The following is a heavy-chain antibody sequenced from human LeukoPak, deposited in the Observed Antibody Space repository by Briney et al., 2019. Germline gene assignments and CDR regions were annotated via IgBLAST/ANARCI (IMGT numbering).Heavy chain of an antibody. CDR3: ARGHYYGSGGDTFDV. CDR1: GFTFSSYS. D-gene: IGHD3-10*01. CDR2: ISSSSSYI. Sequence: PGGSLRLSCAASGFTFSSYSMNWVRQAPGKGLEWVSSISSSSSYIYYADSVKGRFTISRDRAGTYLYLQMNSLSAGDTAVYYCARGHYYGSGGDTFDVWGKGTMVIVSS. V-gene: IGHV3-21*01. J-gene: IGHJ3*01.